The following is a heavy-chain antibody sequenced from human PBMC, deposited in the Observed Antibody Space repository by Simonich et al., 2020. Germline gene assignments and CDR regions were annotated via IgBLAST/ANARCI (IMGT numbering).Heavy chain of an antibody. CDR2: TSAYNGNT. V-gene: IGHV1-18*01. CDR3: ARSTTGTTAFDI. CDR1: GYTFTSYG. Sequence: QVQLVQSGAEVKKPGASVKVSCKASGYTFTSYGISWVRQAPGQGLEWMGWTSAYNGNTNDAPKPQGRVTMTTDTSTSTAYMELRSLRSDDTAVYYCARSTTGTTAFDIWGQGTMVTVSS. J-gene: IGHJ3*02. D-gene: IGHD1-1*01.